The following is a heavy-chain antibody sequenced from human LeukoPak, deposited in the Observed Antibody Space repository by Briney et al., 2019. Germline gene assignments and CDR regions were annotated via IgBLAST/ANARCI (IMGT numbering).Heavy chain of an antibody. V-gene: IGHV3-30-3*01. D-gene: IGHD6-13*01. J-gene: IGHJ5*02. CDR2: ISYDGSNK. Sequence: GRSLRLSCAASGFTFSSYAMHWVRQAPVKGLEWVAVISYDGSNKYYADSVKGRFTISRDNSKNTLYLQMNSLRAEDTAVYYCARRRIAAAGTLMDPWGQGTLVTVSS. CDR3: ARRRIAAAGTLMDP. CDR1: GFTFSSYA.